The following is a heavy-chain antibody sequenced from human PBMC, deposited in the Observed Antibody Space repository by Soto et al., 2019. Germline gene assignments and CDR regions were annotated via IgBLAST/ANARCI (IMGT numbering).Heavy chain of an antibody. CDR3: ARHGALYYYDRIGYCFDY. J-gene: IGHJ4*02. V-gene: IGHV4-39*01. CDR1: GGSIRSSSYY. Sequence: PSETLSLTGTVSGGSIRSSSYYWGWIRQPPGKGLEWIGSIYYSGSTYYNPSLKSRVTISVDTSKTQCSLKLSSVTAADTAVYYPARHGALYYYDRIGYCFDYWGQGTLVTVSS. D-gene: IGHD3-22*01. CDR2: IYYSGST.